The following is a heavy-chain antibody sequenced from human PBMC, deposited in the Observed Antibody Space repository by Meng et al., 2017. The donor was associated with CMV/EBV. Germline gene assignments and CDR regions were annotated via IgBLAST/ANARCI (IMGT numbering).Heavy chain of an antibody. CDR2: INHSGST. J-gene: IGHJ6*02. V-gene: IGHV4-34*01. Sequence: GSLRLSCAVYGGSFSGYYWSWIRQPPGKGLEWIGEINHSGSTNYNPSLKSRVTISVDTSKNQFSLKLSSVTAADTAVYYCARLPHSSSGYYYYGMDVWGQGTTVTVSS. CDR3: ARLPHSSSGYYYYGMDV. D-gene: IGHD6-13*01. CDR1: GGSFSGYY.